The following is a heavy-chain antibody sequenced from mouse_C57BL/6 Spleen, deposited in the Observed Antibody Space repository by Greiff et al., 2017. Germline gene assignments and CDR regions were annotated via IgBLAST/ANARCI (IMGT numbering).Heavy chain of an antibody. CDR3: TIYYYAMWG. CDR1: GYTFTDYE. CDR2: IDPETGGT. Sequence: QVQLQQSGAELVRPGASVTLSCKASGYTFTDYEMHWVKQTPVHGLEWIGAIDPETGGTAYNQKFKGKAILTADKSSSTAYMELRNLTSEDSAVYYCTIYYYAMWGWGHATTVAV. V-gene: IGHV1-15*01. J-gene: IGHJ4*01.